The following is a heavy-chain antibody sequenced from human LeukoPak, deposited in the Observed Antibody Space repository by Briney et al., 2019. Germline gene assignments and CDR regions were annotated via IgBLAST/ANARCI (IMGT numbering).Heavy chain of an antibody. CDR2: IYHSGST. Sequence: SQTLSLTCAVSGGSISSGGYSWSWIRQPPGTGLEWIGYIYHSGSTCYNPSLKSRVTISVDRSKNQFSLKLSSVTAADTAVYYCARVRVMAFDIWGQGTMVTVSS. D-gene: IGHD2-21*01. CDR3: ARVRVMAFDI. CDR1: GGSISSGGYS. J-gene: IGHJ3*02. V-gene: IGHV4-30-2*01.